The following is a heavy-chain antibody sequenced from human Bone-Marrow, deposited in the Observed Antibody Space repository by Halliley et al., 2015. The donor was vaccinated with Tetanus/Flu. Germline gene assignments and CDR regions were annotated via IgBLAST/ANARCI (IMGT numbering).Heavy chain of an antibody. J-gene: IGHJ4*02. V-gene: IGHV5-51*01. CDR3: ARQFTPDFMPLDQPPPTALDY. CDR1: GYGFSGYW. Sequence: VQLVQSGAEEKKPGESLKISCKGSGYGFSGYWIAWVRQMPGKGLEWMGIIYPGDSDTTYSPSFRGQVTISADRSISTAYLHWSSLKAADTALYYCARQFTPDFMPLDQPPPTALDYWGQGTLVTVSS. CDR2: IYPGDSDT. D-gene: IGHD3-3*01.